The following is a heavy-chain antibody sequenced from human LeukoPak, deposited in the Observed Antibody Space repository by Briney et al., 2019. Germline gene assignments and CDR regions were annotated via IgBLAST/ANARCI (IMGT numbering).Heavy chain of an antibody. J-gene: IGHJ4*02. CDR1: GFTFSDYY. Sequence: GGSLRLSCAASGFTFSDYYMSWIRQVPGKGLEWVANIKQDGSEKYYVDSVKGRFTISRDNAKNSLYLQMNSLRAEDTAVYYCARKNGLDYWGQGTLVTVSS. CDR2: IKQDGSEK. V-gene: IGHV3-7*01. CDR3: ARKNGLDY.